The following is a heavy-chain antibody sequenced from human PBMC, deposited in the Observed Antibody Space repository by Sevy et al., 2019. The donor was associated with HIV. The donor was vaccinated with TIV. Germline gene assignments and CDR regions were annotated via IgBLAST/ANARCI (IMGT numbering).Heavy chain of an antibody. D-gene: IGHD4-17*01. Sequence: GGSLRLSCTASGFAFTNYYAMHWVRQAPGKGLEWVALISYDGSDKFYADSVKGGFTITRDNFKNTMCLQMNGLTTEDTAVYYCARPRANYVDHYFFYAMDVWGQGTTVTVSS. V-gene: IGHV3-30-3*01. J-gene: IGHJ6*02. CDR3: ARPRANYVDHYFFYAMDV. CDR1: GFAFTNYYA. CDR2: ISYDGSDK.